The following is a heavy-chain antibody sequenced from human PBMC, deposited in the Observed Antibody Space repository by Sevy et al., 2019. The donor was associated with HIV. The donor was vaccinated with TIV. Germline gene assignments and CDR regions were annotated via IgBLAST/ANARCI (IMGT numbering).Heavy chain of an antibody. CDR2: IHHSGRI. V-gene: IGHV4-4*02. CDR3: ARDLVSSEYSSSYPRY. CDR1: GGSISSDNW. J-gene: IGHJ4*02. D-gene: IGHD6-6*01. Sequence: SETLSLTCAVSGGSISSDNWWSWVRQPPGKGLEWIGEIHHSGRINYKPSLESRVTMSVGKSKNHFSLKLSSVTAADTAVYYCARDLVSSEYSSSYPRYWGQGTLVTVSS.